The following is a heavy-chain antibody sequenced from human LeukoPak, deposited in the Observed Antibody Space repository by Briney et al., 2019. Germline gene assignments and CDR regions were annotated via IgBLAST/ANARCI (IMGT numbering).Heavy chain of an antibody. CDR1: GFSFSDSA. CDR3: YSTNSSPGGNWFDP. D-gene: IGHD2-15*01. V-gene: IGHV3-73*01. Sequence: GSLKLSCAGSGFSFSDSAMHWVRQASGKGLEWVGRIRTEPKNFATAYAASVRGRFTISRDDSRKTAFLHMNGLKVEDSAVYYCYSTNSSPGGNWFDPWGQGTLVTVSS. CDR2: IRTEPKNFAT. J-gene: IGHJ5*02.